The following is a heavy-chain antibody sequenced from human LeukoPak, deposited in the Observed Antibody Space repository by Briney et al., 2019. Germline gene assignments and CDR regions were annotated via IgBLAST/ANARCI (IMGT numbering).Heavy chain of an antibody. J-gene: IGHJ4*02. CDR3: AREEAWESDY. CDR2: INEDGSEK. CDR1: GFTFITYW. Sequence: GSLRLSCVASGFTFITYWMTRVRQAPGKGLEGLANINEDGSEKHYVDFVEGRFTGFRGHAKNSLYLQMNSRGGEEAAVYYCAREEAWESDYWGQGTLVTVSS. V-gene: IGHV3-7*01. D-gene: IGHD1-26*01.